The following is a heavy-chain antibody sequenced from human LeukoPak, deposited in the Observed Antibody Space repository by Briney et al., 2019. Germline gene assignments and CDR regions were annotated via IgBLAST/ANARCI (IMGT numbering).Heavy chain of an antibody. D-gene: IGHD6-25*01. CDR3: TRREQRLVNFDF. J-gene: IGHJ4*02. CDR1: GFSFSGSA. V-gene: IGHV3-73*01. CDR2: VRSKAENYAT. Sequence: PGGSLRLSCAASGFSFSGSAIHWVRQASGKGLEWVGRVRSKAENYATAYGASVKGRFIISRDDSKNMAYLQLNSLKTEDTAVYYCTRREQRLVNFDFWGQGTLVTVSS.